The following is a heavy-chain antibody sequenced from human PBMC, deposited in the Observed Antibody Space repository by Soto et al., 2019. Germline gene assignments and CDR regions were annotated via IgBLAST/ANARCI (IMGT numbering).Heavy chain of an antibody. CDR2: IYYSGST. Sequence: QVQLQESGPGLVKPSETLSLTCTVSGGSISSYYWSWIRQPPGKGLEWIGYIYYSGSTNYNPSLKSRVTISVDTSKNQFSLKLSSVTAADTAVYYCARDLGYCSGGSCYSIFDYWGQGTLVTVSS. CDR1: GGSISSYY. CDR3: ARDLGYCSGGSCYSIFDY. D-gene: IGHD2-15*01. V-gene: IGHV4-59*01. J-gene: IGHJ4*02.